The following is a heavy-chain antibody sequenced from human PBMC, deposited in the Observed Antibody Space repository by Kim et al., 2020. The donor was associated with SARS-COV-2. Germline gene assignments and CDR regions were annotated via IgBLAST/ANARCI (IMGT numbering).Heavy chain of an antibody. Sequence: YYSGSVKDRFTISRDNSKKSLYLQMTSLRAEDTAVYYCAKAGGRRFGELFWGQGTLVTVSS. J-gene: IGHJ4*02. V-gene: IGHV3-23*01. CDR3: AKAGGRRFGELF. D-gene: IGHD3-10*01.